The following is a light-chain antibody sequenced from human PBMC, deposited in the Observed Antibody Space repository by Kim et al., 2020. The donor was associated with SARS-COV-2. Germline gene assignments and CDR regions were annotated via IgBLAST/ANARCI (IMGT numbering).Light chain of an antibody. CDR3: QQRSNWPPT. CDR2: DAS. V-gene: IGKV3-11*01. CDR1: QSVNSY. Sequence: SLSPGESAALSCRASQSVNSYLAWYQQKPGPAPRLLSYDASNRATGSPARFSGSGYGTDFTLTISSLEPEDFAVYYCQQRSNWPPTFGQGTKLEI. J-gene: IGKJ2*01.